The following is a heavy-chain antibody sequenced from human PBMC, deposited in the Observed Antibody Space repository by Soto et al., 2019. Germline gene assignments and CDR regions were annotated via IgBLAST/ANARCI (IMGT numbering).Heavy chain of an antibody. CDR3: ASTHYIWGSYRKRSFDY. J-gene: IGHJ4*02. D-gene: IGHD3-16*02. CDR1: GGSFSGYY. Sequence: QVQLQQWGAGLLKPSETLSLTCAVYGGSFSGYYWSWIRQPPGKGLEWIGEINHSGSTNYNPSLKSRVTISVYTSKNQFSLKLGSVTAADTTVYYCASTHYIWGSYRKRSFDYWGQGTLVTVSS. CDR2: INHSGST. V-gene: IGHV4-34*01.